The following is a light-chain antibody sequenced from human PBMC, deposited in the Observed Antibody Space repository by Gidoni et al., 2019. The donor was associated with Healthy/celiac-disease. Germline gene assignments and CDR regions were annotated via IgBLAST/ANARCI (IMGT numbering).Light chain of an antibody. Sequence: QSALTQPAPVSGSPGQSITISCTGTSSDVGSYNLVSWYQQHPGKAPKLMIYEVSKRPSGVSNRFSGSKSGNTASLTISVLQAEDEADYYCCSYAGSSTFEVFGTGTKVTVL. V-gene: IGLV2-23*02. CDR3: CSYAGSSTFEV. CDR1: SSDVGSYNL. J-gene: IGLJ1*01. CDR2: EVS.